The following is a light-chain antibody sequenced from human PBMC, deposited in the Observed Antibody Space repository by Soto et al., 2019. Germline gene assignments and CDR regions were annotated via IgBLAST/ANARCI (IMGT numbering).Light chain of an antibody. CDR3: QQYNNWPGT. CDR2: GAS. J-gene: IGKJ1*01. CDR1: QSVSSK. Sequence: EIVLTQSPGTLSVSPGERATLSCRASQSVSSKLAWYQQKPGQAPRLLFYGASTGATGIPARFSGSGSETEFTLSISSLQSEDFAVYYCQQYNNWPGTFGQGDQGGYQT. V-gene: IGKV3-15*01.